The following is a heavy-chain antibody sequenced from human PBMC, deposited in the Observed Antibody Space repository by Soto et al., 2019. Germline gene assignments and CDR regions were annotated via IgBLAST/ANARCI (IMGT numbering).Heavy chain of an antibody. V-gene: IGHV3-30*04. Sequence: GGSLRLSCAASGFSFSTYTMHWARQAPGKGLEWVAVLSTDGRTQYYADSVKGRFTISRDNSKNTLYLEMRSLRVDDTAVYYCARDTWPGIPDHFDSWGQGTLVPVYS. CDR1: GFSFSTYT. D-gene: IGHD2-21*01. J-gene: IGHJ4*02. CDR3: ARDTWPGIPDHFDS. CDR2: LSTDGRTQ.